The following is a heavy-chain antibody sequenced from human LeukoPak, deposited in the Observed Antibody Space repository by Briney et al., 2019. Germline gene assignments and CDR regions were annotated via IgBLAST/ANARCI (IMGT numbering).Heavy chain of an antibody. J-gene: IGHJ4*02. Sequence: PGGSLRLSCAASGFTFSTYWMSWVRQAPGKGLEWVAHIKQDRSEKYYVDSVKGRFTIARDNAKNSLYLQMNNLRAEDTAVYYCARDPSRGYNYGYGDYWGQGTLVIVSS. CDR1: GFTFSTYW. CDR2: IKQDRSEK. CDR3: ARDPSRGYNYGYGDY. V-gene: IGHV3-7*01. D-gene: IGHD5-18*01.